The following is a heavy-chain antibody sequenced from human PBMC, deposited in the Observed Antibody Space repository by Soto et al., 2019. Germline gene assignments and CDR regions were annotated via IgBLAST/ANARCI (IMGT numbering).Heavy chain of an antibody. V-gene: IGHV3-48*03. CDR2: ISSGGINI. CDR3: AISWFGVFDY. Sequence: GGSLRLSCAASGFSFSIYKMNWVRQAPGKGLEWVSYISSGGINIHYADSVKGRFTISRDNAKNSLYLQMNSLRAEDTAVYYCAISWFGVFDYWGQGTLVTVSS. J-gene: IGHJ4*02. D-gene: IGHD3-10*01. CDR1: GFSFSIYK.